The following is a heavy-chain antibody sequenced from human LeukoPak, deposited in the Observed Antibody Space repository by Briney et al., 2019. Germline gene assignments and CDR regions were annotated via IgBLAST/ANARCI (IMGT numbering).Heavy chain of an antibody. Sequence: GGSLRLSCTPSAFTVSSNYMTWVRQAPGKGLEWVSSITVSGGSTYCADFVKGRFTISRDNSKNTLYMQMNSLRAEDTAVYYCAKARDYDSSAYYSHSFDYWGQGTLVTVSS. J-gene: IGHJ4*02. CDR2: ITVSGGST. CDR1: AFTVSSNY. V-gene: IGHV3-23*01. D-gene: IGHD3-22*01. CDR3: AKARDYDSSAYYSHSFDY.